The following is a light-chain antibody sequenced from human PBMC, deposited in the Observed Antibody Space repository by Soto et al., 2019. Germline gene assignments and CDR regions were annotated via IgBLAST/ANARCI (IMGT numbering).Light chain of an antibody. CDR3: YSYAGRSTAV. CDR1: SSDDGSYNL. Sequence: QSVLTQPASVSGSPGQSITISCTGTSSDDGSYNLVSWYQQYPGKAPKLKIYEDDERPSGVSNRFSGSKSGNTASLTISGLQAEDEADYYCYSYAGRSTAVFGGGTQLTVL. V-gene: IGLV2-23*01. J-gene: IGLJ2*01. CDR2: EDD.